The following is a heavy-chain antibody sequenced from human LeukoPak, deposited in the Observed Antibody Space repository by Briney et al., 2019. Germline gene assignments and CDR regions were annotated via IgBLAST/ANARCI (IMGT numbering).Heavy chain of an antibody. CDR1: GFTFSSYS. V-gene: IGHV3-21*01. CDR2: ISSSSSYI. D-gene: IGHD4-17*01. Sequence: GGSLRLSCAASGFTFSSYSMNWVRQAPGEGLEWVSSISSSSSYIYYADSVKGRFTISRDNAKNSLYLQMNSLRAEDTAVYYCARYSGYASDYGDFPASPDDYWGQGTLVTVSS. J-gene: IGHJ4*02. CDR3: ARYSGYASDYGDFPASPDDY.